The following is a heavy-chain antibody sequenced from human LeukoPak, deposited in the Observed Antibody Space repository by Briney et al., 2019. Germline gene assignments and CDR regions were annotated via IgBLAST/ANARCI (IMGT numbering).Heavy chain of an antibody. D-gene: IGHD1-1*01. J-gene: IGHJ3*02. CDR2: INTYNGHP. CDR1: GYTFTTYG. V-gene: IGHV1-18*01. CDR3: ARAEKQLALDAFDI. Sequence: ASVKVSCKASGYTFTTYGIDWVRQAPGQGLEWMGWINTYNGHPEYAREVHHRVTMTTDTSTSTAYMELRSLRSDDTAVYYCARAEKQLALDAFDIWGQGTMVTVSS.